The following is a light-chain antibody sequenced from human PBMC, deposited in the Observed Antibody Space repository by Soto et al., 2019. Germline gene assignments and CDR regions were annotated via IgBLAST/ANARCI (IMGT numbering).Light chain of an antibody. CDR2: AAS. CDR3: QQSFITPWT. J-gene: IGKJ1*01. CDR1: QTISSY. Sequence: DIQMTQSPSSLSASVGDRVTITCRANQTISSYLNWYQHKPGKAPKLLIDAASSLQSGVPSRFSGSGSGTDFTLTISSLQPEDFATYYCQQSFITPWTFGQGTKVEIK. V-gene: IGKV1-39*01.